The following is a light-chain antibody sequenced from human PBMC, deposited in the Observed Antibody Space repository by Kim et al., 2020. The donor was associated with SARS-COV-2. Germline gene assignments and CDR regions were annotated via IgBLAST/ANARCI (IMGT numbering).Light chain of an antibody. V-gene: IGKV3-15*01. CDR2: GAS. CDR3: QEYNNWPYT. J-gene: IGKJ2*01. Sequence: SVSPGERATLSCRASQSVSSHLGCYQEKPGQAPRLLIYGASTRTTGIAARFSGSGCGTEFTLTISSLQSEDFAVYYCQEYNNWPYTFGQGTKLEI. CDR1: QSVSSH.